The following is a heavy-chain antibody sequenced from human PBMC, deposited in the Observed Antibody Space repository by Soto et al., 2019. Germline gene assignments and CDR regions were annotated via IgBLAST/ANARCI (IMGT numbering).Heavy chain of an antibody. CDR2: IKEDGSEI. Sequence: GGSLRLSCAVSGFNVMSYWMSWVRQAPGKGLEWVASIKEDGSEIYYLHSVRGRFSITRDSAGNALHLTMNYLSAEDTGLYFCARDIGFDYVNWGQGTLVTVSS. CDR1: GFNVMSYW. D-gene: IGHD3-16*01. V-gene: IGHV3-7*01. CDR3: ARDIGFDYVN. J-gene: IGHJ4*02.